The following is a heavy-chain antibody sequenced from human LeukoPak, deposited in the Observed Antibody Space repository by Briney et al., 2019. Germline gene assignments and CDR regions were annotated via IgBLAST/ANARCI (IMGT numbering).Heavy chain of an antibody. Sequence: TSETLSLTCTVSGGSISSYYWSWIRQPPGKGLEWIGHIYYSGSTNYNPSLKSRVTISVDTSKNQFSLKLSSVTAADTAVYYCARALGYSYGYYVDWGQGTLVTVSS. J-gene: IGHJ4*02. D-gene: IGHD5-18*01. CDR2: IYYSGST. CDR3: ARALGYSYGYYVD. CDR1: GGSISSYY. V-gene: IGHV4-59*01.